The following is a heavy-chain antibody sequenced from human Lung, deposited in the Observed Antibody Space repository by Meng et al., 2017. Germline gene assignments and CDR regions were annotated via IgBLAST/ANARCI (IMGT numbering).Heavy chain of an antibody. D-gene: IGHD4-11*01. CDR1: GGSFSDYY. Sequence: PQWGAGLLKPAATLFLTCVVSGGSFSDYYWSWIRQPPGKGLEWIGEINPSGSTNYNPSLDRRATISVATSQNNLSLKLSSVTAADSAVYYCARGPTTMAHDFDYWGQGTLVTVSS. CDR3: ARGPTTMAHDFDY. J-gene: IGHJ4*02. V-gene: IGHV4-34*01. CDR2: INPSGST.